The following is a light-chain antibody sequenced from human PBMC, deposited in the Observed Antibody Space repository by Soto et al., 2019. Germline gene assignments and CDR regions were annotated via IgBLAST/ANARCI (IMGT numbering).Light chain of an antibody. CDR1: SSDVGSYNL. J-gene: IGLJ1*01. CDR3: CSYAGSSTFNV. V-gene: IGLV2-23*03. Sequence: HSVLAQPASVSGSPGQSITSSCTGTSSDVGSYNLVSWYQQHPGKAPKLMIYEGSKRPSGVSNRFSGSKSGNTASLTISGLQAEDEADYYCCSYAGSSTFNVFGTGTKVTVL. CDR2: EGS.